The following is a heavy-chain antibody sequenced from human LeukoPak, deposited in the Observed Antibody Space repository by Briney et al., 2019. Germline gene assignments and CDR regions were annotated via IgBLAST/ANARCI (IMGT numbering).Heavy chain of an antibody. CDR1: GYTFTSYG. CDR3: ARGYYYGSSGYYSEWDWFDP. D-gene: IGHD3-22*01. J-gene: IGHJ5*02. V-gene: IGHV1-18*01. Sequence: ASVKVSCKASGYTFTSYGISWVRQAPGQGLEWMGWISAYNGNTNYAQKLQGRVTMTTDTSTSTAYMELRSLRSDDTAVYYCARGYYYGSSGYYSEWDWFDPWGQGTLVTVSS. CDR2: ISAYNGNT.